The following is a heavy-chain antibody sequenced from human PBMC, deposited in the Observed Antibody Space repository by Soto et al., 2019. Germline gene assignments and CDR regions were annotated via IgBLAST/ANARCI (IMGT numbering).Heavy chain of an antibody. CDR3: ARQWRGVVVPAAPTYYYYMDV. CDR2: IYYSEST. Sequence: QSQTLSLTCTVSGGSISSSSYYWGWIRQPPGKGLEWIGSIYYSESTYYNPSLKSRVTISVDTSKNQFSLKLSSVTAADTAVYYCARQWRGVVVPAAPTYYYYMDVWGKGTTVTVSS. J-gene: IGHJ6*03. D-gene: IGHD2-2*01. V-gene: IGHV4-39*01. CDR1: GGSISSSSYY.